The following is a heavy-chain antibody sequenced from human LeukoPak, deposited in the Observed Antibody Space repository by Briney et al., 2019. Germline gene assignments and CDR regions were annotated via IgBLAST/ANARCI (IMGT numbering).Heavy chain of an antibody. J-gene: IGHJ4*02. V-gene: IGHV3-7*01. D-gene: IGHD1-1*01. Sequence: WMSWVRQAPGKGLEWVANIKQDGSEKYYVDSVKGRFTISRDNAKNSLFLQMNSLRAEDTAVYYCARDPERYHFDYWGQGTLVTVSS. CDR2: IKQDGSEK. CDR1: W. CDR3: ARDPERYHFDY.